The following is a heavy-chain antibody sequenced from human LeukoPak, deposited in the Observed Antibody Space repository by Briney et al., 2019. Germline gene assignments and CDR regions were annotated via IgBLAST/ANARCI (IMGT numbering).Heavy chain of an antibody. V-gene: IGHV4-34*01. Sequence: SETLSLTCAVYGGSFSGYYWSWIRQPPGKGLEWIGEINHSGSTNYNPSLKSRVTISVDTSKNQFSLKLTSVTAADTAVYYCGRHLAITTPLAYWGQGTLVTVSS. J-gene: IGHJ4*02. D-gene: IGHD4-11*01. CDR2: INHSGST. CDR3: GRHLAITTPLAY. CDR1: GGSFSGYY.